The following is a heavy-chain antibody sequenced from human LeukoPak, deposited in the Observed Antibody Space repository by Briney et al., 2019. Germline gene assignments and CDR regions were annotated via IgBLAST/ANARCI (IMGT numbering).Heavy chain of an antibody. J-gene: IGHJ4*02. CDR2: IIPIFGTA. V-gene: IGHV1-69*13. CDR1: GYTFTGYY. CDR3: ARIGYCGGDCYEDY. Sequence: SVKVSCKASGYTFTGYYMHWVRQAPGQGLEWMGGIIPIFGTANYAQKFQGRVTITADESTSTAYMELSSLRSEDTAVYYCARIGYCGGDCYEDYWGQGTLVTVSS. D-gene: IGHD2-21*02.